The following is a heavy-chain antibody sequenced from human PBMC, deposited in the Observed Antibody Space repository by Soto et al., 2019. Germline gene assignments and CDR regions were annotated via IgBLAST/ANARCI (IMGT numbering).Heavy chain of an antibody. CDR2: INAGNGNT. J-gene: IGHJ6*02. D-gene: IGHD4-17*01. CDR1: GYTFTSYA. V-gene: IGHV1-3*01. CDR3: ARTVGYYYGMDV. Sequence: QVQLVQSGAEVKKPGASVKVSCKASGYTFTSYAMHWVRQAPGQRLEWMGWINAGNGNTKYSQKFQGRVTITRDTAASTAYMELRSLRSEYTAVYYCARTVGYYYGMDVWGQGTTVTVSS.